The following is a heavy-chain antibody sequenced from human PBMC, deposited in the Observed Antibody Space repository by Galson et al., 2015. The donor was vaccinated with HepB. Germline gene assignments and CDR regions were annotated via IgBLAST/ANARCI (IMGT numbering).Heavy chain of an antibody. V-gene: IGHV1-2*06. CDR3: ARGTRMNCSGGSCYSYYYGMDV. CDR2: INPNSGGT. J-gene: IGHJ6*02. Sequence: SVKVSCKASGYTFTGYYMHWVRQAPGQGLEWMGRINPNSGGTNYAQKFQGRVTMTRDTSISTAYMELSRLRSDDTAVYYCARGTRMNCSGGSCYSYYYGMDVWGQGTTVTVSS. D-gene: IGHD2-15*01. CDR1: GYTFTGYY.